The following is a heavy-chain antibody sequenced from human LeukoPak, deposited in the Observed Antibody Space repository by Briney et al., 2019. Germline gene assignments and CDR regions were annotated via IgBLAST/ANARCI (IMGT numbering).Heavy chain of an antibody. CDR1: GFTLRSYA. D-gene: IGHD2-15*01. J-gene: IGHJ4*02. CDR3: AKAPVTTCRGAFCYPFDY. Sequence: GGSLRLSCAASGFTLRSYAMSWVRQAPGKGMEWVFAISEIGKKYNADSGKGRFTISRDSSKNTLFLQMNRLRPEDAAVYYCAKAPVTTCRGAFCYPFDYWGLGTLVTVSS. CDR2: ISEIGKK. V-gene: IGHV3-23*01.